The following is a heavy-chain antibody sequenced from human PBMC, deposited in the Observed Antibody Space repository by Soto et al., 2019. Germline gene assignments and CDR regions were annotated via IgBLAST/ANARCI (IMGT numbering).Heavy chain of an antibody. CDR1: GCTFSSYA. Sequence: GASVKVSCKASGCTFSSYAISCVRQAPGQGLEWMGGIIPIFGTANYAQKFQGRVTITADESTSTAYMELSSLRSEDTAVYYCARDPGSYYLDAFDIWGQGTMVTVSS. J-gene: IGHJ3*02. V-gene: IGHV1-69*13. CDR2: IIPIFGTA. CDR3: ARDPGSYYLDAFDI. D-gene: IGHD1-26*01.